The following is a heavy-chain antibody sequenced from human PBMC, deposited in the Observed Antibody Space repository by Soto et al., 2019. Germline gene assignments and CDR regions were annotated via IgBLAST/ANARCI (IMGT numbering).Heavy chain of an antibody. Sequence: EVQLLESGGGLVQPGGSLRLSCAASGFTFSSHAMNWVRQAPGKGLEWLSAISGSASDIYYADSVKGRFTISRDSSTNTVFLQMNSLRAEDTALYYCAKKRSGSWSMGCFVSWGQGTLVTVSS. CDR1: GFTFSSHA. CDR2: ISGSASDI. V-gene: IGHV3-23*01. CDR3: AKKRSGSWSMGCFVS. D-gene: IGHD3-16*01. J-gene: IGHJ4*02.